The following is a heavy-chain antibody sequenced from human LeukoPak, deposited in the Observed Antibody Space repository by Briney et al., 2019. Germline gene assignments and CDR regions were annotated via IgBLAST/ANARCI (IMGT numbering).Heavy chain of an antibody. CDR3: ARHRAAASFDY. Sequence: SETLSLTCTVSGGSISSYYWSWIRQPPGKGLEWIGYISYSGSTNYNPSLKSRVTISVDTSKNQFSLKLSSVTAADTAVYYCARHRAAASFDYWGQGTLVTVSS. V-gene: IGHV4-59*08. CDR2: ISYSGST. D-gene: IGHD2-2*01. J-gene: IGHJ4*02. CDR1: GGSISSYY.